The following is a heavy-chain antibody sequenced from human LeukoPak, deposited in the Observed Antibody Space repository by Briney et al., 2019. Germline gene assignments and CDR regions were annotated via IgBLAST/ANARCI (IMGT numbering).Heavy chain of an antibody. CDR1: GDSINNDY. D-gene: IGHD2-2*01. CDR3: ARGSRYTSYHGFYFDY. CDR2: IYYSGST. J-gene: IGHJ4*02. V-gene: IGHV4-59*01. Sequence: SETLSLTCTVSGDSINNDYWSWIRQPPGKGLEWIGYIYYSGSTNYNPSLKSRVTISVDTSKNQFSLKLSSVTAADTAVYYCARGSRYTSYHGFYFDYWGQGTLVTVSS.